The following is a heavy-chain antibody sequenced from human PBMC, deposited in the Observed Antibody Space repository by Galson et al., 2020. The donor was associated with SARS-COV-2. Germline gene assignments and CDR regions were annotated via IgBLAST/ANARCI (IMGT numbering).Heavy chain of an antibody. J-gene: IGHJ6*02. V-gene: IGHV3-30-3*01. CDR1: GFTFSSYA. D-gene: IGHD2-2*01. Sequence: GSLRLSCAASGFTFSSYAMHWVRQAPGKGLEWVAVISYDGSNKYYADSVKGRFTISRDNSKNTLYLQMNSLRAEDTAVYYCARDWGYCSSTSCPKYYYGMDVWGQGTTVTVSS. CDR3: ARDWGYCSSTSCPKYYYGMDV. CDR2: ISYDGSNK.